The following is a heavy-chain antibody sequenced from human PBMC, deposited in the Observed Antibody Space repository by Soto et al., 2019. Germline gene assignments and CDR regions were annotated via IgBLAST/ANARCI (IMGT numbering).Heavy chain of an antibody. V-gene: IGHV1-69*08. CDR1: GGTFSSYT. CDR2: IIPILGIA. CDR3: ARDPGRNSSGYYSSGWFDP. J-gene: IGHJ5*02. Sequence: QVQLVQSGAEVKKPGSSVKVSCKASGGTFSSYTISWVRQAPGQGLEWMGRIIPILGIANYAQKFQGRVTITTDKSTSTAYMELSSLRSEDTAVYYCARDPGRNSSGYYSSGWFDPWGQGTLVTVSS. D-gene: IGHD3-22*01.